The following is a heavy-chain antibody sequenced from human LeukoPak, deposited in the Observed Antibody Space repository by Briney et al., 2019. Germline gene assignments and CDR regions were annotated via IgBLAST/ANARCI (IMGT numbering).Heavy chain of an antibody. CDR1: GYTFISYG. CDR2: ISAYNGNI. J-gene: IGHJ4*02. D-gene: IGHD4-17*01. V-gene: IGHV1-18*01. CDR3: ARAGDYIRASYLDY. Sequence: ASVKVFCKASGYTFISYGITWVRQAPGQGLEWLGWISAYNGNIDYAQKLQGRVTLTTDTSTSTAYMELRSLRSDDTAVYYCARAGDYIRASYLDYWGQGTLVTVSS.